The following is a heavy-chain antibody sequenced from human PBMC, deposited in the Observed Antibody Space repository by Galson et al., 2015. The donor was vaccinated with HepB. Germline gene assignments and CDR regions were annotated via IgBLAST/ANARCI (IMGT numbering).Heavy chain of an antibody. CDR2: ISSSSSTI. V-gene: IGHV3-48*02. J-gene: IGHJ4*02. CDR1: GFTFSSYS. D-gene: IGHD6-13*01. CDR3: ARDRWGIAAAGTFGY. Sequence: SLRLSCAASGFTFSSYSMNWVRQAPGKGLEWVSYISSSSSTIYYADSVKGRFTISRDNAKNSLYLQMNSLRDEDTAVYYCARDRWGIAAAGTFGYWGQGTLVTVSS.